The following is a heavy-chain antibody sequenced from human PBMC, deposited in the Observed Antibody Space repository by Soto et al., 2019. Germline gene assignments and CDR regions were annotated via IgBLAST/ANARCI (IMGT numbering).Heavy chain of an antibody. D-gene: IGHD2-2*01. CDR1: GYTFTSYG. Sequence: QVQLVQSGAEVKKPGASVKVSCKASGYTFTSYGISWVRQAPGQGLEWMGWISAYNGNTNYAQKLKGRVTMTTDTSTSTDYMELRSLRSDDTAVYYCARDFVVVPAAIRSMDVWGKGTTVTVSS. CDR3: ARDFVVVPAAIRSMDV. V-gene: IGHV1-18*01. J-gene: IGHJ6*03. CDR2: ISAYNGNT.